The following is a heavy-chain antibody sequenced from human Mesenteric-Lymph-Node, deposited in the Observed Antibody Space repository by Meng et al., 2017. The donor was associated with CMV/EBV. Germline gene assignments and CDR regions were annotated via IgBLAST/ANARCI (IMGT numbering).Heavy chain of an antibody. Sequence: SVKVSCKVSGGTFSSYPISWLRQAPGQGLEWMGGIIAIFGTPNYAQKFQDRITITTDVSTGTDYMELSSLRSDDTAVYYCARDSPPSGNYARMDVWGQGTTVTVSS. D-gene: IGHD6-25*01. CDR2: IIAIFGTP. V-gene: IGHV1-69*05. CDR1: GGTFSSYP. CDR3: ARDSPPSGNYARMDV. J-gene: IGHJ6*02.